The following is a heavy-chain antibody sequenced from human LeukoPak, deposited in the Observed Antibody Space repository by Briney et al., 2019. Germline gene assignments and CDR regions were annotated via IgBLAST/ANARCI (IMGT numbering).Heavy chain of an antibody. V-gene: IGHV4-34*01. CDR3: ARGGHYYGSGSYSQYNWFDP. J-gene: IGHJ5*02. Sequence: PSETLSLTCAVYGGSFSGYYWSWIRQPPGKGLEWIGEINHSGSTNYNLSLKSRVTISVDTSTNQFSLKLSPVTAADTAVYSCARGGHYYGSGSYSQYNWFDPWGQGTLVTVSS. CDR2: INHSGST. CDR1: GGSFSGYY. D-gene: IGHD3-10*01.